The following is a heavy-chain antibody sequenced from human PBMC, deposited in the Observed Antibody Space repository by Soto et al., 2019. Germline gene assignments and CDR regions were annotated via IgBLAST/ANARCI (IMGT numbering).Heavy chain of an antibody. V-gene: IGHV1-18*01. CDR3: ARDRGYYDILTGYMSGYGMDV. D-gene: IGHD3-9*01. CDR1: GYTFTSYG. J-gene: IGHJ6*02. CDR2: ISAYNGNT. Sequence: ASVKVSCKASGYTFTSYGISWVRQAPGQGLEWMGWISAYNGNTNYAQKFQGRVTITRDTSASTAYMELSSLRSEDTAVYYCARDRGYYDILTGYMSGYGMDVWGQGTTVTVSS.